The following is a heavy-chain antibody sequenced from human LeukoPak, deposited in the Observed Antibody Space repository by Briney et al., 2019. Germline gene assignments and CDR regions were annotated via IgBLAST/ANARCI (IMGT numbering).Heavy chain of an antibody. CDR3: ARATGYLSPLDY. J-gene: IGHJ4*02. D-gene: IGHD6-25*01. CDR2: IYTSGST. V-gene: IGHV4-61*02. CDR1: GGSISSGSYY. Sequence: SETLSLTCTVSGGSISSGSYYWSWIRQPAGKGLEWIGRIYTSGSTNYNPSLKSRVTMSVDTSKNQFSLKLSSVTAADTAVYYCARATGYLSPLDYWGQGTLVTVSS.